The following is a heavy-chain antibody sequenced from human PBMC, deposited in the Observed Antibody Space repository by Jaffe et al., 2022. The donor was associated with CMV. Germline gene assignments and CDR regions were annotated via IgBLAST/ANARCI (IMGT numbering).Heavy chain of an antibody. CDR3: VIWVTMVRGVITARWFDP. CDR1: GYSFTSYW. J-gene: IGHJ5*02. Sequence: EVQLVQSGAEVKKPGESLKISCKGSGYSFTSYWIGWVRQMPGKGLEWMGIIYPGDSDTRYSPSFQGQVTISADKSISTAYLQWSSLKASDTAMYYCVIWVTMVRGVITARWFDPWGQGTLVTVSS. CDR2: IYPGDSDT. V-gene: IGHV5-51*01. D-gene: IGHD3-10*01.